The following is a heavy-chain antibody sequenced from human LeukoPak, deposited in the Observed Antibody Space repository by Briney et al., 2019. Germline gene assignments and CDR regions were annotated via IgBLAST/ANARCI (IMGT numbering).Heavy chain of an antibody. J-gene: IGHJ3*02. CDR1: GFTFSSYD. D-gene: IGHD3-10*01. V-gene: IGHV3-13*01. Sequence: GGSLRLSCAASGFTFSSYDMPWVRQATGKGLEWVSAIGTAGDTYYPGSVKGRFTISRENAKNSLYLQMNSLRAGDTAVYYCARDRRKLLWFGELAWGAFDIWGQGTMVTVSS. CDR3: ARDRRKLLWFGELAWGAFDI. CDR2: IGTAGDT.